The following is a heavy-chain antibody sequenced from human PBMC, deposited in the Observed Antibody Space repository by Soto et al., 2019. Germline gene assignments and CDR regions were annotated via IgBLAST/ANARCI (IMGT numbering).Heavy chain of an antibody. CDR3: ARDLGDSSGWLGIGYYRMDL. CDR1: GFTLRSYA. D-gene: IGHD6-19*01. Sequence: GGSLRLSCAASGFTLRSYAMHWVRQAPGKGLEWVAVISYDGSDKYYADSVKGRFTISRDNSKNTLFLQMNSLRAEDTAVYYCARDLGDSSGWLGIGYYRMDLWGQGTTVTVSS. CDR2: ISYDGSDK. V-gene: IGHV3-30-3*01. J-gene: IGHJ6*02.